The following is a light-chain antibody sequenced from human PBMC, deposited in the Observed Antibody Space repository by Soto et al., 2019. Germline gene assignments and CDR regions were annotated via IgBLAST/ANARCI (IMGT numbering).Light chain of an antibody. CDR1: SSDVGGYNY. CDR2: DVT. V-gene: IGLV2-14*03. CDR3: SSYTTSNTRQIV. Sequence: QSALTQPASVSGSPGQSITISCTGTSSDVGGYNYVSWYQHHPGKAPKLIIYDVTNRPSGVSNPFSGCKSGNTASLTISGLQPADEADYYCSSYTTSNTRQIVFGTGTKLTVL. J-gene: IGLJ1*01.